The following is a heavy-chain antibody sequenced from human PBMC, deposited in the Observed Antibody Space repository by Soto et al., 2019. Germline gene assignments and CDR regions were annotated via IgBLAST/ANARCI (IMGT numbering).Heavy chain of an antibody. CDR3: ARGKMLGGWYVFDY. Sequence: GASVKVCCKDSVYTITSYGMSWVRQEHGQGLEWMGWISAYNGNTNYAQKLQGRVTMTTDTSTSTAYMELRSLRSDDTAVYYCARGKMLGGWYVFDYWGQGTLVTVSS. CDR1: VYTITSYG. J-gene: IGHJ4*02. CDR2: ISAYNGNT. D-gene: IGHD6-19*01. V-gene: IGHV1-18*01.